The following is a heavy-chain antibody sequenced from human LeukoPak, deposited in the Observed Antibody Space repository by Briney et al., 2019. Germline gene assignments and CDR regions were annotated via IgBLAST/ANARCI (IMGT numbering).Heavy chain of an antibody. Sequence: PGGSLRLSCAASGFTFSGSWMYWVRQAPGKGLVWVSRINSDGSTTEYADSVKGRFTISRDNAKNTLFLQLSSLRAEDTAVYYCARGPDHGGSYYHDWGQGTPVTVSS. CDR3: ARGPDHGGSYYHD. CDR2: INSDGSTT. J-gene: IGHJ4*02. V-gene: IGHV3-74*03. CDR1: GFTFSGSW. D-gene: IGHD1-26*01.